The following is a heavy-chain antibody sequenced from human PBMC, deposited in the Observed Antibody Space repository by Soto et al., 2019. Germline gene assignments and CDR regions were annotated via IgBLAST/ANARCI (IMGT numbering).Heavy chain of an antibody. CDR3: AKGGDYGYWYFDL. CDR2: ISWNSGSI. D-gene: IGHD4-17*01. Sequence: EVQLVESGGGLVQPGRSLRLSCAASGFTFDDYAMHWVRQAPGKGLEWVSGISWNSGSIGYADSVKGRFTISRDNAKNSLYLQMNSLRAEDTALYYCAKGGDYGYWYFDLWGRGTLVTVSS. V-gene: IGHV3-9*01. J-gene: IGHJ2*01. CDR1: GFTFDDYA.